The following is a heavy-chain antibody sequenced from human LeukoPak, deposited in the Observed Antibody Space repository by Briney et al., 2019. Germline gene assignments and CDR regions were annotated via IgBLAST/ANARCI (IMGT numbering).Heavy chain of an antibody. J-gene: IGHJ6*03. CDR2: IRYDGSNK. V-gene: IGHV3-30*02. Sequence: PGGTLRLSCAASGFTFSSYGMHWVRQAPGKGLEGVACIRYDGSNKYYADSVKGRFTISRDNSKNTLYLQMNSLRAEDTAVYYCATAAGEPSYYYSLDVWGKGTTVTISS. D-gene: IGHD6-13*01. CDR1: GFTFSSYG. CDR3: ATAAGEPSYYYSLDV.